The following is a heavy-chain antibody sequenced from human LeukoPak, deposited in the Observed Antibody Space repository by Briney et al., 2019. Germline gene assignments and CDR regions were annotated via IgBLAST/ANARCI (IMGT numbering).Heavy chain of an antibody. CDR3: ARHSLIVGAPYYFDY. Sequence: GGSLRLSCAASGFTFSSYAMHWVRQAPGKGLEWVAVISYDGSNKYYADSVKGRFTISRDNSKNTLYLQMNSLRAEDTAVYYCARHSLIVGAPYYFDYWGQGTLVTVSS. CDR2: ISYDGSNK. V-gene: IGHV3-30-3*01. J-gene: IGHJ4*02. D-gene: IGHD1-26*01. CDR1: GFTFSSYA.